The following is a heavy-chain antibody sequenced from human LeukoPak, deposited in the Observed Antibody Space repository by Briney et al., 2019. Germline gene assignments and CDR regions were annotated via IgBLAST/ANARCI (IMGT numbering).Heavy chain of an antibody. D-gene: IGHD3-10*01. Sequence: ASVKVSCKASCYTFTNYGISWVRRAPGQGLEWMGWISTYNGNTNYAQKVQGRVTMTTDTSTTTAYMELRSLRSDDTAVYYCARVERGYYGSGSPDYWGQGTLVIVSS. CDR2: ISTYNGNT. CDR1: CYTFTNYG. CDR3: ARVERGYYGSGSPDY. J-gene: IGHJ4*02. V-gene: IGHV1-18*01.